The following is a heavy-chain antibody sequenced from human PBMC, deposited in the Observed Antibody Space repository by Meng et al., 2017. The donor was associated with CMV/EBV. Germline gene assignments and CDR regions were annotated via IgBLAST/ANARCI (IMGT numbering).Heavy chain of an antibody. CDR2: ISAYNGNT. V-gene: IGHV1-18*01. J-gene: IGHJ6*02. CDR3: ARSVPAAMEYSSSPGNYYGMDV. D-gene: IGHD2-2*01. CDR1: GYTFTSYG. Sequence: ASVKVSCKASGYTFTSYGISWVRQAPGQGLEWMGWISAYNGNTNYAQKLQCRVTMTTDTSTSTAYMELRSLRSDDTAVYYCARSVPAAMEYSSSPGNYYGMDVWGQGTTVTVSS.